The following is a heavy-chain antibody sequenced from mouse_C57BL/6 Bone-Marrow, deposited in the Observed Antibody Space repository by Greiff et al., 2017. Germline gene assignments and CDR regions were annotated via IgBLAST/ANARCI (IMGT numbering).Heavy chain of an antibody. D-gene: IGHD1-1*01. CDR1: GYTFTSYW. CDR2: IDPSDSET. CDR3: AREGYGSRGFDY. V-gene: IGHV1-52*01. Sequence: VQLQQPGAELVRPGSSVKLSCKASGYTFTSYWMHWVKQRPIQGLEWIGNIDPSDSETHYNQKFKDKDTLTVDKSSSTAYMQLSSLTSEDSAVYYCAREGYGSRGFDYWGQGTTLTVSS. J-gene: IGHJ2*01.